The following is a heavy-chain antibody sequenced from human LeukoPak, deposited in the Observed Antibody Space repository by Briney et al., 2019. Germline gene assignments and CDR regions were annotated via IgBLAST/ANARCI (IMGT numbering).Heavy chain of an antibody. D-gene: IGHD3-3*01. J-gene: IGHJ5*02. V-gene: IGHV4-39*01. CDR2: IYYSGST. CDR3: ARSFGSGYYTSTGWFDP. Sequence: SETLSLTCTVSGGSISSGSYYWGWIRQPPGKGLEWMGSIYYSGSTYYNPSLKSRVTISVDASKNQFSLKLSSVTAADTAVYYCARSFGSGYYTSTGWFDPWGQGTLVTVSS. CDR1: GGSISSGSYY.